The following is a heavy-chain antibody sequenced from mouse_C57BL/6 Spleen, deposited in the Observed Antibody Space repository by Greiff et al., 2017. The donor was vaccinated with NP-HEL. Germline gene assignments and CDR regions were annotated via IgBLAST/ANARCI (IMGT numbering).Heavy chain of an antibody. V-gene: IGHV1-82*01. CDR1: GYAFSSSW. CDR2: IYPGDGDT. J-gene: IGHJ3*01. Sequence: QVTLKVSGPELVKPGASVKISCKASGYAFSSSWMNWVKQRPGKGLEWIGRIYPGDGDTNYNGKFKGKATLTADKSSSTAYMQLSSLTSEDSAVYFCARGNPGAYWGQGTLVTVSA. CDR3: ARGNPGAY.